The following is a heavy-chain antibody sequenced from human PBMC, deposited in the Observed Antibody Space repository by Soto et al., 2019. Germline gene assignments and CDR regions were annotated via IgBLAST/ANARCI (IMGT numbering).Heavy chain of an antibody. CDR1: GGSLTSNSYY. Sequence: PSETLSLTCTVSGGSLTSNSYYWGWIRQPPGKGLEWIGGFYYSQSTYFNPSLKSRVTISVETSKNQYSLKLSAVTAADTAVYYCARRSTVTYDYWGQGILVTVSS. CDR3: ARRSTVTYDY. J-gene: IGHJ4*02. D-gene: IGHD4-17*01. CDR2: FYYSQST. V-gene: IGHV4-39*01.